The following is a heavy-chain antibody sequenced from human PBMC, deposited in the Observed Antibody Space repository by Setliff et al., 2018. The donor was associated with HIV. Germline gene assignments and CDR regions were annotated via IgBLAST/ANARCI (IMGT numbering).Heavy chain of an antibody. Sequence: SETLSLTCAVYGGSFSGYYWSWIRQPPGKGLEWIGEINHSGSTNYNPSPKSRVTISVDTSKNQFSLKLSSVTAADTAVYYCARRGAAMVLNWFDPWGQGTLVTVSS. J-gene: IGHJ5*02. CDR1: GGSFSGYY. CDR3: ARRGAAMVLNWFDP. CDR2: INHSGST. D-gene: IGHD5-18*01. V-gene: IGHV4-34*01.